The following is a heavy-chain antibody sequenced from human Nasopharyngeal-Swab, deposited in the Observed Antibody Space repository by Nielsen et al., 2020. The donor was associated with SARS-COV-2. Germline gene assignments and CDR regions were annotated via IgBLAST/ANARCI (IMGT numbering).Heavy chain of an antibody. CDR1: GFTFSSYA. CDR3: AKDKSRNFYYYDSSGKNAFDI. CDR2: ISGSGGST. J-gene: IGHJ3*02. V-gene: IGHV3-23*01. Sequence: GESLQISCAASGFTFSSYAMSWVRQAPGKGLEWVSAISGSGGSTYYADSVKGRFTISRDNSKNTLYLQMNSLRAEDTAVYYCAKDKSRNFYYYDSSGKNAFDIWGQGTMVTVSS. D-gene: IGHD3-22*01.